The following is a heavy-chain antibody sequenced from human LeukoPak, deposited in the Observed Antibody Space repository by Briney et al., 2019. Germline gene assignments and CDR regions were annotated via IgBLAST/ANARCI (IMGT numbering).Heavy chain of an antibody. J-gene: IGHJ4*02. CDR2: ISAFKGNT. Sequence: ASVKVSRKGFGFTLSRYWIRRGRQAPGQGVEGVGWISAFKGNTNYAQKLQGRVTMTTDTSTSTAYMELRSLRSDDTAVYYCARVQGRYYDSSGYYSPNFGYWGQGTLVTVSS. V-gene: IGHV1-18*01. CDR3: ARVQGRYYDSSGYYSPNFGY. CDR1: GFTLSRYW. D-gene: IGHD3-22*01.